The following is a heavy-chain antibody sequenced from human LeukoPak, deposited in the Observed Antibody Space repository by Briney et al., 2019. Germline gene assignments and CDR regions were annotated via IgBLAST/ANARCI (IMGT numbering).Heavy chain of an antibody. Sequence: SETLSLTCTVSGGSISSYYWSWIRQPPGKGLDWIGYIYYSGSTNYNPSLKSRVTISLDTSKNQFSLKLSPVTAADTAVYYCAREGDYGVIFDYWGQGTLVTVSS. CDR1: GGSISSYY. J-gene: IGHJ4*02. CDR2: IYYSGST. D-gene: IGHD4-17*01. V-gene: IGHV4-59*01. CDR3: AREGDYGVIFDY.